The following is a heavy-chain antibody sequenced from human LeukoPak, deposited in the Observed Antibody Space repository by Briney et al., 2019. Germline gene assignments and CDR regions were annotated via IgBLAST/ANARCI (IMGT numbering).Heavy chain of an antibody. D-gene: IGHD6-13*01. CDR2: TYYRSKWYN. V-gene: IGHV6-1*01. J-gene: IGHJ6*02. Sequence: SQTLSLTCAISGDSVSSNSATWNWIRQSPSRGLEWLGRTYYRSKWYNDYAVSMKSRVTINPDTSKNQFSLQLNSVTPEDTAVYYCARRKAATFGMDVWGQGTTVTVSS. CDR3: ARRKAATFGMDV. CDR1: GDSVSSNSAT.